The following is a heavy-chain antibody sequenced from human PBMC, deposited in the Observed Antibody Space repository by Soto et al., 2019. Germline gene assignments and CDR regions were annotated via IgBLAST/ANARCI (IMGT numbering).Heavy chain of an antibody. Sequence: EVQLLESGGGLVRPGGSLRLSCTVSGFAFNNYGINWVRQAPGKGLEWVLSISKSDYTYYSDSVKGRFTISRDNAKNSVSLQMNTLRVEDTAVYYCAREDSIIIPAVSDFWGQGTLVTVSS. J-gene: IGHJ4*02. CDR2: ISKSDYT. CDR3: AREDSIIIPAVSDF. CDR1: GFAFNNYG. D-gene: IGHD2-2*01. V-gene: IGHV3-21*01.